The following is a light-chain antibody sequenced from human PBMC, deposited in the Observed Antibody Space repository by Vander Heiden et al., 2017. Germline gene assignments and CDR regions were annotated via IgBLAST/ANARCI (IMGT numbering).Light chain of an antibody. CDR1: QSISDY. CDR2: AAS. J-gene: IGKJ3*01. Sequence: DIQMTQSPSSLSASVGDRVTIPRRASQSISDYLNWYQQKPGKAPNLLIYAASSLRSGVPSRFSGSGSGTDFALTISSLQPEDFATYYCQQSYSSPFTFGPGTKVDIK. CDR3: QQSYSSPFT. V-gene: IGKV1-39*01.